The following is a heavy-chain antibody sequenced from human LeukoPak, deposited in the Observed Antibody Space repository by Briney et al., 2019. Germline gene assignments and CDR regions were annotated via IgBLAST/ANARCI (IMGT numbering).Heavy chain of an antibody. Sequence: PGGSLRLSCAASGFTFSSYAMSWVRQAPGKGLEWVSAISGSGGSTYYADSVKGRFTISRDNSKNTLYLQMNSLRAEDTAVYYCAGGEGSGSYTDYWGQGTLVTVSS. CDR2: ISGSGGST. J-gene: IGHJ4*02. D-gene: IGHD1-26*01. V-gene: IGHV3-23*01. CDR1: GFTFSSYA. CDR3: AGGEGSGSYTDY.